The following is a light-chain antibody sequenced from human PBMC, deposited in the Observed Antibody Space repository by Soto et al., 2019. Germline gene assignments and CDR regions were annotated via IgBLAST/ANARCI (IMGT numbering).Light chain of an antibody. J-gene: IGKJ2*01. CDR2: GAS. CDR3: QQYGSSPHT. V-gene: IGKV3-20*01. CDR1: QSVSSSY. Sequence: EIVLTQSPGTLSLSPGERATLSCRASQSVSSSYLAWYQHKPGQAPRLLIYGASSRATGIPDRFSGSGSGLDFTLTISRLEPEDFAVYYCQQYGSSPHTFGQGTKLEIK.